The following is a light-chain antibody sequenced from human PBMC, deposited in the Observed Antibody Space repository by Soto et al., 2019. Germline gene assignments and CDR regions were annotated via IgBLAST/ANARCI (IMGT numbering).Light chain of an antibody. J-gene: IGLJ2*01. CDR3: QSYDSRLSGHVV. V-gene: IGLV1-40*01. CDR2: GNS. Sequence: QSVLTQPPSVSGAPGQRVTISCTGSSSNIGAGYDVHWYQQLPGTAPKLLIYGNSNRPSGVPDRFSGSKSGTSASLAITGRQAEDEADYYCQSYDSRLSGHVVFGGGNQLTVL. CDR1: SSNIGAGYD.